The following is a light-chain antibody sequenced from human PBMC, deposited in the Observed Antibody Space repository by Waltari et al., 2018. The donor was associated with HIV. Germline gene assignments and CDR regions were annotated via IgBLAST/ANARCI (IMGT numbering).Light chain of an antibody. CDR3: QQSYSTPVT. V-gene: IGKV1-39*01. CDR1: QSISTY. Sequence: DIQLTHSPSSLSASVADRFTLTCRASQSISTYLNWFQQRPGKAPNLLIYTASSLQSGVPSRFSGSGSGTDFTLTISSLQPEDFATYYCQQSYSTPVTFGPGTNVAIK. CDR2: TAS. J-gene: IGKJ3*01.